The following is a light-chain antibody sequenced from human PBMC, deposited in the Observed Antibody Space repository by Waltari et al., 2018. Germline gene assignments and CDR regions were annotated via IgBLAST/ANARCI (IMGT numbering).Light chain of an antibody. CDR3: QQYGSSSMYT. CDR1: QSVSSSY. Sequence: EIVLTQSPGTLSLSPGERATLSCRASQSVSSSYLAWYQQKPGQAPRLLIYGASSMATGIPDRFSGSGSGTDFTLTISRLEPEDFAVYYCQQYGSSSMYTFGQGTKLEIK. J-gene: IGKJ2*01. CDR2: GAS. V-gene: IGKV3-20*01.